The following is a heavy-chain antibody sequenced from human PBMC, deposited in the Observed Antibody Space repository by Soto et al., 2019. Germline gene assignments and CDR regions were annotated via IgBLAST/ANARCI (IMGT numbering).Heavy chain of an antibody. CDR3: ARGNHRWLQLWYFDL. J-gene: IGHJ2*01. CDR2: IIPIFGTA. CDR1: GGTFSSYT. Sequence: QVQLVQSGAEVKKPGSSVTVSCKASGGTFSSYTISWVRQAPGHGLAWMGGIIPIFGTANYAQKFQGRVTITADESTSTAYMELSSLRSEDTAVYYCARGNHRWLQLWYFDLWGRGTLVTVSS. D-gene: IGHD5-12*01. V-gene: IGHV1-69*12.